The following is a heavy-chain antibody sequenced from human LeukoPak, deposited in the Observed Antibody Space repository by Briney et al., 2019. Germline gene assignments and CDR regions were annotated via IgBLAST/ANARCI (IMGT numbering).Heavy chain of an antibody. CDR1: GFTFTSYS. CDR3: ARKAQYNGHYPLDY. Sequence: GSLRLSCAAFGFTFTSYSMSWVRQAPGKGLEWVSGTSDRGDYTYYADSVKGRFTISRDSSKNTLFLQMNSLRAEDTALYFCARKAQYNGHYPLDYWGQGTLVTVSS. V-gene: IGHV3-23*01. CDR2: TSDRGDYT. D-gene: IGHD1-7*01. J-gene: IGHJ4*02.